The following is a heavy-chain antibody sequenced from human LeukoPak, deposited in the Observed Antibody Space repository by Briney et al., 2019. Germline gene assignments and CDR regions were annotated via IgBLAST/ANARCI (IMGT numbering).Heavy chain of an antibody. CDR2: INYSGST. CDR3: ARDRGSSSWYVYYYYGMDV. V-gene: IGHV4-31*03. J-gene: IGHJ6*02. Sequence: SETLSLTCTVSGGSISSGGYYWSWIRQHPGKGLEWIGYINYSGSTYYNPSLKSRVTISVDTSKNQFSLKLSSVTAADTAVYYCARDRGSSSWYVYYYYGMDVWGQGTTVTVSS. CDR1: GGSISSGGYY. D-gene: IGHD6-13*01.